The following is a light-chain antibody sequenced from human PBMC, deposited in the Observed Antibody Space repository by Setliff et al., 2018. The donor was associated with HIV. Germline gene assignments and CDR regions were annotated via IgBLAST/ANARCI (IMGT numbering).Light chain of an antibody. J-gene: IGLJ1*01. V-gene: IGLV2-11*01. Sequence: QSVLTQPRSVSGSPGQSVTISCPGTNSDIGTYNYVSWYQQHPGKAPKLMIYDVTKRPSGVPDRFSGSKSVNTASLTISGLQTDDEADYYCCSYAGSSVSYVFGTGTKVTVL. CDR3: CSYAGSSVSYV. CDR2: DVT. CDR1: NSDIGTYNY.